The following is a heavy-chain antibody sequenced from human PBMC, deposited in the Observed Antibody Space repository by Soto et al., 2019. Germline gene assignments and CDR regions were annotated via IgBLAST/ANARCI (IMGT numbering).Heavy chain of an antibody. J-gene: IGHJ4*02. D-gene: IGHD1-20*01. CDR3: ARDRRTITAGIFDS. CDR2: ITSSTTTI. Sequence: PGGSLRLSCAASGFTFSDYSMNWVRQAPGKGLEWLSFITSSTTTIYYADSVKGRFTISRDNAKNSLYLQMNSLRDEDTAVYFCARDRRTITAGIFDSWGQGTLVTVS. CDR1: GFTFSDYS. V-gene: IGHV3-48*02.